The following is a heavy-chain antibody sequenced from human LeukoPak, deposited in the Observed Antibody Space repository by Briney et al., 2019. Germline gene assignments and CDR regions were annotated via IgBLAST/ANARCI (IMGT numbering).Heavy chain of an antibody. CDR2: IYSGGST. Sequence: PGGSLRLSCAASGFTVSSNYMSWVRQAPGKGLEWVSVIYSGGSTYYADSVKGRFTISRDNSKNTLYLQMNSLRAEDTAVYYCARAIVVVPAALTDEYYFDYWGQGTLVTVSS. V-gene: IGHV3-53*01. CDR3: ARAIVVVPAALTDEYYFDY. J-gene: IGHJ4*02. D-gene: IGHD2-2*01. CDR1: GFTVSSNY.